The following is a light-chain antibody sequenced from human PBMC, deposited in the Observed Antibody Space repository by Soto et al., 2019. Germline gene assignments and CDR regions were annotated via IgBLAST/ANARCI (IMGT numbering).Light chain of an antibody. J-gene: IGLJ1*01. CDR3: SSYTSSGLYV. Sequence: QSALTQPASVSGSPGQSITISCTGTSSDIGGYNYVAWYQQHPGKAPKLVIYDVSNRPSGISNRFSGSKSGNTASLIVSGLQAEDEADYFCSSYTSSGLYVFGTGTKVTFL. CDR1: SSDIGGYNY. V-gene: IGLV2-14*01. CDR2: DVS.